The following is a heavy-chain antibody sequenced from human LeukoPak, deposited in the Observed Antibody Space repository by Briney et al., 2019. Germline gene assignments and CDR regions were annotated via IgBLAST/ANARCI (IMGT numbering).Heavy chain of an antibody. CDR1: GFTFDDYA. Sequence: GGSLRLSCAASGFTFDDYAMHWVRQAPGKGLEWVSGISWNSGSIGYADSVEGRFTISRDNAKNSLYLQMNSLRAEDTALYYCAKGRDIVATTSFDYWGQGTLVTVSS. CDR2: ISWNSGSI. D-gene: IGHD5-12*01. J-gene: IGHJ4*02. V-gene: IGHV3-9*01. CDR3: AKGRDIVATTSFDY.